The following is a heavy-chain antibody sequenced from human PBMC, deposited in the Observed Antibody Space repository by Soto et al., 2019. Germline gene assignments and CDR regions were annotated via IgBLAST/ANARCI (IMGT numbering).Heavy chain of an antibody. Sequence: SETLSLTCAVYGWSFSVYYWSWIRQPPGKGLEWIGEINHSGSTNYNPSLKSRVTISVDTSKNQFSLKLSSVTAADTAVYYCARVHRAIAARPACRPGAFDIWGQGTMVTVSS. CDR1: GWSFSVYY. CDR3: ARVHRAIAARPACRPGAFDI. V-gene: IGHV4-34*01. CDR2: INHSGST. J-gene: IGHJ3*02. D-gene: IGHD6-6*01.